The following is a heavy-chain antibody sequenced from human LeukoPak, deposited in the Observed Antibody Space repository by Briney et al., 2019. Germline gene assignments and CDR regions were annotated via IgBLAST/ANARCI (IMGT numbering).Heavy chain of an antibody. V-gene: IGHV3-23*01. Sequence: GGSQRLSCAASGFTFSSYAMSWVRQAPEKGLEWVSTITGSGGSTYYADSVKGRFTISRDNSKNTLYLQMNSLRAEDTAVYFCAKDRSPFEYWGQGTLVTVSS. CDR3: AKDRSPFEY. CDR1: GFTFSSYA. J-gene: IGHJ4*02. CDR2: ITGSGGST.